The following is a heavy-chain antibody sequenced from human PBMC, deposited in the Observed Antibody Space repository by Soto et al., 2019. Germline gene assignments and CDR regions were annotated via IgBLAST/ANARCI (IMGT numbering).Heavy chain of an antibody. CDR2: VYHSGTT. J-gene: IGHJ4*02. V-gene: IGHV4-4*02. CDR1: GASIGTNNW. CDR3: AVPGRGDFDY. Sequence: SETLSLTCAVSGASIGTNNWWSWVRQPPGKGLEWIGEVYHSGTTNCNPSLKSRVTISIDKSKSQFSLTLTSMTAADTALYYCAVPGRGDFDYWSQGTLVTVSS. D-gene: IGHD5-12*01.